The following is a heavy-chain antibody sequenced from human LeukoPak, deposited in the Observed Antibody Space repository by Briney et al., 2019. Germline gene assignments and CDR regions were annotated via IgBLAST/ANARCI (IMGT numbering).Heavy chain of an antibody. CDR1: GFTFSSYA. Sequence: GGSLRLSCAASGFTFSSYAMHWVRQAPGKGLEWVAVISYDGSNKYYADSVKGRFTISRDNSKNTLYLQMNSLRAEDTAVYYCARDYCSSTSCYYYYYCGMDVWGQGTTVTVSS. CDR2: ISYDGSNK. D-gene: IGHD2-2*01. CDR3: ARDYCSSTSCYYYYYCGMDV. J-gene: IGHJ6*02. V-gene: IGHV3-30-3*01.